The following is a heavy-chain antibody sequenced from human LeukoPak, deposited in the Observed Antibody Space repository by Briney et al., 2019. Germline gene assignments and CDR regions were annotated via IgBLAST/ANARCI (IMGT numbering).Heavy chain of an antibody. CDR1: GFTFSSYG. CDR2: ISGSGGST. V-gene: IGHV3-23*01. D-gene: IGHD3-16*01. J-gene: IGHJ4*02. CDR3: ARDLSLLGLDD. Sequence: GGTLRLSCAASGFTFSSYGMSWVRQAPGKGLEWVSAISGSGGSTYYADSVKGRFSISRDDSRNTVYLQMKSLRAGDTALYFCARDLSLLGLDDWGQGTLVTVSS.